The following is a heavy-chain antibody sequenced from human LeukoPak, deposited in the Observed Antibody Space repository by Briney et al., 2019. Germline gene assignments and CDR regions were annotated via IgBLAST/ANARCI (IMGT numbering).Heavy chain of an antibody. J-gene: IGHJ4*02. CDR2: ISFDGSNK. V-gene: IGHV3-30-3*01. CDR1: GFTFSTYV. CDR3: VRTPGIAAYFDY. D-gene: IGHD6-13*01. Sequence: GRSLRLSCAASGFTFSTYVMHWVRQAPGKGLEWVAVISFDGSNKYYADSVKGQFTISRDNSKNTLYLQMNSLRAEDTAVYYCVRTPGIAAYFDYWGQGTLVTVSS.